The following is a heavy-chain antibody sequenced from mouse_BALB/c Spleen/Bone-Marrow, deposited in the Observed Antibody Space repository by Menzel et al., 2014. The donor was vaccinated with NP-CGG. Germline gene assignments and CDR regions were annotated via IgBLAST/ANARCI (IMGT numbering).Heavy chain of an antibody. J-gene: IGHJ2*01. Sequence: VQLKQSGPELVKPGASVKMSCKASGYTFXSYVMHWVKQKPGQGLEWIGYINPYNDGTKYNEKFKGKATLTSDKSSSTAYMELSSLTSEDSAFYYCARPRQLGLPYYFDYWGQGTTLTVSP. D-gene: IGHD3-2*01. V-gene: IGHV1-14*01. CDR1: GYTFXSYV. CDR2: INPYNDGT. CDR3: ARPRQLGLPYYFDY.